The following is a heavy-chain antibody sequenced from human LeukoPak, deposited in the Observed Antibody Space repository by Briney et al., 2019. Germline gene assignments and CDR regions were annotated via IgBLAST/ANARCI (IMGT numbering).Heavy chain of an antibody. CDR2: INPNGGSP. CDR1: AYSFTSYY. CDR3: ARHYYDGRGY. Sequence: GASVNVSCKASAYSFTSYYIHWVGQAPGHGLEWMGVINPNGGSPTYAQKFQGRVTMTRETSTSTVYMELSSLRSDNTAVYYWARHYYDGRGYWGQGALVTVSS. V-gene: IGHV1-46*01. J-gene: IGHJ4*02. D-gene: IGHD3-22*01.